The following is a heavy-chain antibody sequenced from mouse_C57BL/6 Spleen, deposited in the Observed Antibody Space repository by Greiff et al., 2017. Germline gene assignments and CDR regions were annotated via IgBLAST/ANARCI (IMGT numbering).Heavy chain of an antibody. CDR3: TRPYYYGDYFDY. CDR2: IYPGNSDT. J-gene: IGHJ2*01. Sequence: VQLKQSGTVLARPGASVKMSCKTSGYTFTSYWMHWVKQRPGQGLEWIGAIYPGNSDTSYNQKFKGKAKLTAVTSASTAYMELNSLTNEDSAVYYCTRPYYYGDYFDYGGQGTTLTVSS. CDR1: GYTFTSYW. D-gene: IGHD1-1*01. V-gene: IGHV1-5*01.